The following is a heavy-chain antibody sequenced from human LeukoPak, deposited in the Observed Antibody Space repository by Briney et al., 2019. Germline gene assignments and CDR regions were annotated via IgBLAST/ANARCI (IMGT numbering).Heavy chain of an antibody. Sequence: GASVKVSCKASGYTFTGYYMHWVRQAPGQGLEWIGWINPNSGGTNYAQRFQGRVTMTRDTSISTAYMELSRLRSDDTAVYYCARGGVGATYYFDYWGQGTLVTVSS. V-gene: IGHV1-2*02. J-gene: IGHJ4*02. CDR1: GYTFTGYY. CDR3: ARGGVGATYYFDY. CDR2: INPNSGGT. D-gene: IGHD1-26*01.